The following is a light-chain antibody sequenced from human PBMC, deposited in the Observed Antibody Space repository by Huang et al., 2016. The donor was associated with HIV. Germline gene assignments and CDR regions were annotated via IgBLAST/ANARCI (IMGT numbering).Light chain of an antibody. CDR3: AQALHFPVT. Sequence: DVVLTQTPLTLPVALGQSASMSCKSSHSLYDRRDVTTYLLWYLQRPGQSPRLLIFYSYRLFSGVSRRFSASGSETDFILKISRVEPEDLGLYYCAQALHFPVTFGGGTNVE. J-gene: IGKJ4*01. V-gene: IGKV2-29*03. CDR1: HSLYDRRDVTTY. CDR2: YSY.